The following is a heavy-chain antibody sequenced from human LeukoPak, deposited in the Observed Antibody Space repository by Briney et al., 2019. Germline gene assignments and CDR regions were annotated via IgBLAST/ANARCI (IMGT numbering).Heavy chain of an antibody. J-gene: IGHJ4*02. V-gene: IGHV3-43*01. Sequence: GGSLRLSCAASGFTFNDYSMHWVRQAPGKGLEWVSVVSWDGDNTHYADSVKGRFTISRDNSKNSLYLQMNSLRTEDTAFYYCAKDLGRLQFYFDYWGQGTLVTVSS. D-gene: IGHD5-24*01. CDR1: GFTFNDYS. CDR3: AKDLGRLQFYFDY. CDR2: VSWDGDNT.